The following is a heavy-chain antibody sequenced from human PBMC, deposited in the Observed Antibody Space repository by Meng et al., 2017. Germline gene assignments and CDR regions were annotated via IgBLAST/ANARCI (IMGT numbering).Heavy chain of an antibody. D-gene: IGHD3-16*01. CDR2: IYYSGST. J-gene: IGHJ6*02. V-gene: IGHV4-59*01. Sequence: SETLSLTCTVSGGSISSYYWSWIRQPPGKGLEWIWYIYYSGSTNYNPSLKSRVTITVDTSKNQFSLKLSSVTAADTAGSYCARVYDDYVWGSYGYYGMDVWGQGTTVTVSS. CDR1: GGSISSYY. CDR3: ARVYDDYVWGSYGYYGMDV.